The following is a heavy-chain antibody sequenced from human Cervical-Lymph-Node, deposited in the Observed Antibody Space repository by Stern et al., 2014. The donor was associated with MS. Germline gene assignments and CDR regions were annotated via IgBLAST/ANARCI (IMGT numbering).Heavy chain of an antibody. V-gene: IGHV1-69*01. CDR1: GGTFSSHA. CDR2: IIPIFGTA. Sequence: VQLVQSGAEVKKPGSSVKVSCRASGGTFSSHAITWVRQAPGQGLQWLGEIIPIFGTANCAQNFQGRVTISADGSTSTAYMELSSLRSEDTAVYYCARRDYYDSSTYYDDAFDIWGQGTMVTVSS. J-gene: IGHJ3*02. D-gene: IGHD3-22*01. CDR3: ARRDYYDSSTYYDDAFDI.